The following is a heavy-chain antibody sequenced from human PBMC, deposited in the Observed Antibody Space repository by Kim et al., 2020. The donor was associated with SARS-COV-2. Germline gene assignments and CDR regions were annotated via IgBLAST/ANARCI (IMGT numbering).Heavy chain of an antibody. CDR1: GFTFSGSA. V-gene: IGHV3-73*01. Sequence: GGSLRLFCAASGFTFSGSAMHWVRQASGKGLEWVGRIRSKANSYATAYAASVKGRFTISRDDSKNTAYLQMNSLKTEDTAVYYCTSDSSGTSKNDAFDIWGQGTMVTVSS. CDR2: IRSKANSYAT. CDR3: TSDSSGTSKNDAFDI. D-gene: IGHD3-22*01. J-gene: IGHJ3*02.